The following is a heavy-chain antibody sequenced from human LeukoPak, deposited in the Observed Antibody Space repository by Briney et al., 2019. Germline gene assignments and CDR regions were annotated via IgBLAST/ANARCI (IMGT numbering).Heavy chain of an antibody. CDR2: IYYSGST. V-gene: IGHV4-59*01. Sequence: SETLSLTCTVSGGSISSYYWNWIRQPPGKGLEWIGYIYYSGSTNYNPSLKSRVTISVDTSKNQFSLKLNSMTAADTAMYYCARVGFHSSGYYFLGNENWGQGTLVTDSS. J-gene: IGHJ4*02. D-gene: IGHD3-22*01. CDR1: GGSISSYY. CDR3: ARVGFHSSGYYFLGNEN.